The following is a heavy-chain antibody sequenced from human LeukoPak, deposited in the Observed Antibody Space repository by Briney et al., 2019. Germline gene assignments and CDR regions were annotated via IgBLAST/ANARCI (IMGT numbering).Heavy chain of an antibody. CDR2: IKQDGSEK. CDR1: GFTFSSYW. Sequence: GGSLRLSCAASGFTFSSYWMSWVRLAPGKGLEWVANIKQDGSEKYYVDSVKGRFTISRDNAKNSLYLQMNSLRAEDTAVYYCARDHWYSSSSNYYMDVWGKGTTVTVSS. V-gene: IGHV3-7*01. D-gene: IGHD6-6*01. CDR3: ARDHWYSSSSNYYMDV. J-gene: IGHJ6*03.